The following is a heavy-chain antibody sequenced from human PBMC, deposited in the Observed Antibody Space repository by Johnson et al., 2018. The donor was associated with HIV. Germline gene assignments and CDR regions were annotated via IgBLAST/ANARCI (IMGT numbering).Heavy chain of an antibody. V-gene: IGHV3-66*01. J-gene: IGHJ3*02. CDR1: GITVSSSY. Sequence: MLLVESGGGLVQPGGSLRLSCAASGITVSSSYMSWVRQAPGKGLEWVSVIYSGGNTYYADSVRGRFTISRDNSKNTLYLQMNSLRAEDTAVYHCAREGAWEVRPGACDIWGQGTMVTVSS. CDR3: AREGAWEVRPGACDI. D-gene: IGHD1-26*01. CDR2: IYSGGNT.